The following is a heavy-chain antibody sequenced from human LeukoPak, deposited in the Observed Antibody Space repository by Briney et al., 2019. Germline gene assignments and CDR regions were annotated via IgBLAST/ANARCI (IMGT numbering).Heavy chain of an antibody. CDR1: GGSISSYY. J-gene: IGHJ4*02. CDR2: IYYSGST. CDR3: AREGAVAGTCDY. D-gene: IGHD6-19*01. V-gene: IGHV4-4*08. Sequence: SETLSLTCTVSGGSISSYYWSWIRQPPGKGLEWIGYIYYSGSTNYNPSLKSRVTISVDTSKNQFSLKLSSVTAADTAVYYCAREGAVAGTCDYWGQGTLVTVSS.